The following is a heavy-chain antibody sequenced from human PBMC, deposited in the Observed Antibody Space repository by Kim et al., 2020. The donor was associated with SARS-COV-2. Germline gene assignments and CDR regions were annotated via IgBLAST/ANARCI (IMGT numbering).Heavy chain of an antibody. J-gene: IGHJ4*02. CDR2: INTNTGNP. V-gene: IGHV7-4-1*02. Sequence: ASVKVSCKASGYPGHTFTKYALNWVRQAPGQGLEWMGWINTNTGNPTYAQGFTGRFVLSLDTSVSTAYLQINSLRTEDTAVYYCASFSSGDYWGQGTLVTVSS. D-gene: IGHD6-6*01. CDR3: ASFSSGDY. CDR1: GYPGHTFTKYA.